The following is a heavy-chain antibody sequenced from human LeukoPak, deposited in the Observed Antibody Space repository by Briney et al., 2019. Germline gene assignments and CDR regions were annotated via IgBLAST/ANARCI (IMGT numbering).Heavy chain of an antibody. J-gene: IGHJ4*02. CDR2: IKGDGSEK. V-gene: IGHV3-7*01. CDR1: GFTFSSYW. Sequence: GGSLRLSCAASGFTFSSYWMTWVRQAPGKGLEWVGNIKGDGSEKYYVDSVKGRFTISRDNAKNSLYLQMNSLRAEDTAVYYCARDRNNWNYVVLGYWGQGTLVTVSS. D-gene: IGHD1-7*01. CDR3: ARDRNNWNYVVLGY.